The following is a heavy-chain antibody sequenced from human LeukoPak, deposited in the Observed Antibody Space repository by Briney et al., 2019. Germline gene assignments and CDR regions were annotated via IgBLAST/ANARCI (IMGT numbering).Heavy chain of an antibody. CDR3: ARDALYYYDSSGYYHLDY. CDR2: INPSGGST. V-gene: IGHV1-46*01. D-gene: IGHD3-22*01. J-gene: IGHJ4*02. Sequence: GASVKVSCKASGYTFTSYYMHWVRQAPGQGLEWMGIINPSGGSTSYAQKFQGRVTMTRDTSTSTVYMELSSLRSEHTAVYYCARDALYYYDSSGYYHLDYWGQGTLVTVSS. CDR1: GYTFTSYY.